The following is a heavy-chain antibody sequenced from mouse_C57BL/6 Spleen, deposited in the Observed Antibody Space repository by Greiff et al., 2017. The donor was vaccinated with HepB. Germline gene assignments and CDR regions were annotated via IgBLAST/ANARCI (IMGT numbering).Heavy chain of an antibody. Sequence: DVQLQESGGGLVKPGGSLKLSCAASGFTFSSYAMSWVRQTPEKRLEWVATISDGGSYTYYPDNVKGRFTISRDNAKNNLYLQMSHLKSEDTAMYYCARDLGGYYFDYWGQGTTLTVSS. D-gene: IGHD3-1*01. V-gene: IGHV5-4*01. CDR2: ISDGGSYT. J-gene: IGHJ2*01. CDR1: GFTFSSYA. CDR3: ARDLGGYYFDY.